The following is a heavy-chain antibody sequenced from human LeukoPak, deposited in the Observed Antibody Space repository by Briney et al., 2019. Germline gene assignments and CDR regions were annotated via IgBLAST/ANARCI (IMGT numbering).Heavy chain of an antibody. Sequence: PSETLSLTCAVYGGSFSGYYWSWIRQPPGKGLEWIGEINHSGSTNYNPSLKSRVTISVDTSKNQFSLKLSSVTAADTAVYYCARVKYYYGSRAFDIWGQGTMVTVSS. CDR1: GGSFSGYY. CDR2: INHSGST. V-gene: IGHV4-34*01. J-gene: IGHJ3*02. D-gene: IGHD3-10*01. CDR3: ARVKYYYGSRAFDI.